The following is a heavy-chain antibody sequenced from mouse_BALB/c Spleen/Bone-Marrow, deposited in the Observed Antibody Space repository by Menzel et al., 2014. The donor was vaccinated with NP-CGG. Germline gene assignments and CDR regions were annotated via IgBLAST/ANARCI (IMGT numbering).Heavy chain of an antibody. D-gene: IGHD1-1*01. CDR2: FYPGSGSI. V-gene: IGHV1-62-2*01. CDR3: ARHGENYYYGNSYDYAMDY. CDR1: GYTFTEYI. J-gene: IGHJ4*01. Sequence: QVQLQQSGAELVKPGASVKLSCKASGYTFTEYIIHWVKQRSGQGLEWIGWFYPGSGSIKYNEKFKDKASLAADKSSSTVYMELSRLTSEDSAVYFCARHGENYYYGNSYDYAMDYWGQGTSVTVSS.